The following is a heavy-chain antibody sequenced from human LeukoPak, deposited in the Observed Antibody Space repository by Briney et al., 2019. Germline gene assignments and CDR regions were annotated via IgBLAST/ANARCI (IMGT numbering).Heavy chain of an antibody. CDR2: IYSGGST. CDR3: ARDLEGRVPAAIDYYYYGMDV. D-gene: IGHD2-2*01. Sequence: TGGSLRLSCAASGFTVSSNYMSWVRQAPGKGLEWVSVIYSGGSTYYADSVKGRFTISRDNAKNSLYLQMNSLRAEDTAVYYCARDLEGRVPAAIDYYYYGMDVWGQGTTVTVSS. V-gene: IGHV3-53*01. J-gene: IGHJ6*02. CDR1: GFTVSSNY.